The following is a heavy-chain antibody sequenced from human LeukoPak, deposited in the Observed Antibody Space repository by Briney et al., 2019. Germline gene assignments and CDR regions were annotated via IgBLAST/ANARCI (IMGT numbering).Heavy chain of an antibody. CDR1: GFTFSSYE. J-gene: IGHJ4*02. CDR3: ARDPRRRGADY. CDR2: ISSTGSTI. Sequence: GGSLRLSCAASGFTFSSYEMNWVRQAPGKGLEWVSYISSTGSTIYYADSVRGRFTISRDNAKNSLYLQMNSLRAEDTAVYYCARDPRRRGADYWGQGTLVTVSS. V-gene: IGHV3-48*03.